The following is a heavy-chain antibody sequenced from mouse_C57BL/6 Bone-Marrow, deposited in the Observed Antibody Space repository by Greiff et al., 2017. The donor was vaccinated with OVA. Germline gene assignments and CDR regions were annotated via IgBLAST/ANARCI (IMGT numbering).Heavy chain of an antibody. CDR1: GYTFTDYN. CDR3: ARAHYYGSPYWYFDV. Sequence: VQLQQSGPELVKPGASVKMSCKASGYTFTDYNMHWVKQSHGKSLEWIGYINPNNGGTSYNQKFKGKATLTVNKSSSTAYMELRSLTSEDSAVYYCARAHYYGSPYWYFDVWGTGTTVTVSS. J-gene: IGHJ1*03. D-gene: IGHD1-1*01. V-gene: IGHV1-22*01. CDR2: INPNNGGT.